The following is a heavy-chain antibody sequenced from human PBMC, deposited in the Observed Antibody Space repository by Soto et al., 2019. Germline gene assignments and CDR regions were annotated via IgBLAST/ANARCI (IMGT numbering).Heavy chain of an antibody. CDR1: CGSFKRSSYS. D-gene: IGHD3-3*01. Sequence: PDTLSLTCTVSCGSFKRSSYSWSCIRQPTGKGLEWIGYVYHTGRTSYNPSLKSRVSISMDTSKNQFSLNLDSVTAADTAVYFCARDFAYFDSWGQGTLVTVS. V-gene: IGHV4-61*01. J-gene: IGHJ4*02. CDR2: VYHTGRT. CDR3: ARDFAYFDS.